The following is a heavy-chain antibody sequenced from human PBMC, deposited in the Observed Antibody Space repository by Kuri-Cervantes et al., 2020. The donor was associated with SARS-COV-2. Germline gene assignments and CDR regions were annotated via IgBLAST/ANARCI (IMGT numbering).Heavy chain of an antibody. Sequence: GSLRLSCTVSGGSVSSGSYYWSWIRQPPGKGLEWIGYIYYSGSTNYNPSLKSRVTISVDTSKNQFSLKLSSVTAADTAVYYCARDPNTIVVVVAATHGIWFDPWGQGTRVTVSS. J-gene: IGHJ5*02. V-gene: IGHV4-61*01. D-gene: IGHD2-15*01. CDR2: IYYSGST. CDR1: GGSVSSGSYY. CDR3: ARDPNTIVVVVAATHGIWFDP.